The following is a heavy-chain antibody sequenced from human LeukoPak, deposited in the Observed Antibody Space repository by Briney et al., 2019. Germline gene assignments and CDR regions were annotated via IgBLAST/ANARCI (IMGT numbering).Heavy chain of an antibody. J-gene: IGHJ6*03. V-gene: IGHV1-2*02. CDR1: GYTFTGYY. D-gene: IGHD2-15*01. CDR3: ARDKEAANAYYYYYMDV. Sequence: ASVKVSCKAPGYTFTGYYMHWVRQAPGQGLEWMGWINPNSGGTNYAQKFQGRVTMTRDTSISTAYMELSRLRSDDTAVYYCARDKEAANAYYYYYMDVWGKGTTVTVSS. CDR2: INPNSGGT.